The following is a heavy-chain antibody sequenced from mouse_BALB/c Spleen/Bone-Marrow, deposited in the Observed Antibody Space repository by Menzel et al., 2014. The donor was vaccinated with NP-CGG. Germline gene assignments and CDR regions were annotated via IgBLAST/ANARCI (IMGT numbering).Heavy chain of an antibody. Sequence: EVKLVESGGGLVQPGGSRKLSCAASRFTFSSFGMHWVRQAPEKGLEWVAYISSGSSTIYYADTVKGRFTISRDNPKNTLFLQMTSLRSEDTAMYYCARTTYYAMDYWGQGTSVTVSS. CDR3: ARTTYYAMDY. CDR1: RFTFSSFG. CDR2: ISSGSSTI. V-gene: IGHV5-17*02. J-gene: IGHJ4*01. D-gene: IGHD2-12*01.